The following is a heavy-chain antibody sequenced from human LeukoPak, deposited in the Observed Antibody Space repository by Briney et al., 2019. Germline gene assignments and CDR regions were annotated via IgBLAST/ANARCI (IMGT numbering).Heavy chain of an antibody. V-gene: IGHV3-23*01. CDR3: ARDNWGYSGYDFDY. Sequence: PGGSLRLSCAASGFIFSSYAMSWVRQAPGKGLEWVSVISGTGGTTYYADSVKGRFTISRDNSKYTLYLQMNSLRAEDTAVYYCARDNWGYSGYDFDYWGQGTLVTVSS. CDR1: GFIFSSYA. J-gene: IGHJ4*02. D-gene: IGHD5-12*01. CDR2: ISGTGGTT.